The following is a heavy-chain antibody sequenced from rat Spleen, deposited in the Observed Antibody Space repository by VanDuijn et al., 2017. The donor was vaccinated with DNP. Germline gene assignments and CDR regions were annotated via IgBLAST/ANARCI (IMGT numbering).Heavy chain of an antibody. CDR3: ARHRTSSPYYYDMDA. D-gene: IGHD1-2*01. CDR1: GFTFSDYY. V-gene: IGHV5-7*01. Sequence: EVLLVESDGGLVQPGRSLKLSCAVSGFTFSDYYMAWVRQAPAKGLEWVATISYNGGTPYYRDSVKGRFTISRDNAQSTLYLQMDSLRSEDTATYYKARHRTSSPYYYDMDAWGQGASVTVSS. CDR2: ISYNGGTP. J-gene: IGHJ4*01.